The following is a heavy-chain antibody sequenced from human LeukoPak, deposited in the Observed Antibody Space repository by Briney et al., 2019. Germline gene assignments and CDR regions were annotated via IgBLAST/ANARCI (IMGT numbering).Heavy chain of an antibody. V-gene: IGHV4-39*01. Sequence: SQTLSLTCTVSGGSISSGGYYWSWIRQHPGKGLEWIGSIYYSGSTYYNPSLKSRVTISVDTSKNQFSLKLSSVTAADTAVYYCARPGSGYSYDDAFDIWGQGTMVTVSS. CDR2: IYYSGST. J-gene: IGHJ3*02. CDR3: ARPGSGYSYDDAFDI. D-gene: IGHD5-18*01. CDR1: GGSISSGGYY.